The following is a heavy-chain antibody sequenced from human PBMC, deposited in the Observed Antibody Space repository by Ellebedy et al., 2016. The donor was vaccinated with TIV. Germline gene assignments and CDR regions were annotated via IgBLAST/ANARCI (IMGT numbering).Heavy chain of an antibody. CDR2: MNPNSGNT. D-gene: IGHD3-22*01. J-gene: IGHJ4*02. CDR1: GYTFTSYD. Sequence: ASVKVSCKASGYTFTSYDINWVRQATGQGLEWMGWMNPNSGNTGYAQKFQGRVTMTRNTSISTAYMELSSLRSEDTAVYYCASTSYYDSSGYYHLDYWGQGTRVTVSS. V-gene: IGHV1-8*01. CDR3: ASTSYYDSSGYYHLDY.